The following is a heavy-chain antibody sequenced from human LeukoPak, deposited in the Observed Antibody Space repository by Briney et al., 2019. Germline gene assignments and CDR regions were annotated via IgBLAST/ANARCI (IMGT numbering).Heavy chain of an antibody. V-gene: IGHV4-4*07. J-gene: IGHJ5*02. CDR3: ARADTRGRWFDP. Sequence: SETLSLTCTVSGGSISSYYWSWIRQPAGKGLERIGRVYTSGSTNYNPSLKSRVTMSVDTSKNQFSLKLSSVTAADTAVYYCARADTRGRWFDPWGQGTLVTVSS. CDR2: VYTSGST. CDR1: GGSISSYY.